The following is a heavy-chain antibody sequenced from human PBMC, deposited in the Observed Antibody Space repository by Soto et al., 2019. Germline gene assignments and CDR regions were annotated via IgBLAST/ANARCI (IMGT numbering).Heavy chain of an antibody. CDR2: IGTAGDT. V-gene: IGHV3-13*01. CDR3: ARGRTTDTSIFDS. Sequence: GGSLTLSRAVAGVSISSAALHCVRKLTGKSLEWVSGIGTAGDTYYAGSVMGRFTISRENAKNSLFLQMNGLRAGDTAVYYCARGRTTDTSIFDSCGQGTLVTVSS. CDR1: GVSISSAA. D-gene: IGHD4-17*01. J-gene: IGHJ4*02.